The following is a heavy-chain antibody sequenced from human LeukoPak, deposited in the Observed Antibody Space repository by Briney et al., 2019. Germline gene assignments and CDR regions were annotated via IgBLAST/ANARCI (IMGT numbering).Heavy chain of an antibody. J-gene: IGHJ4*02. Sequence: GESLKISCKGSGYMFSNYWIAWVRQMPGKGLEWMGIIYPGDSETTYSPSFQGQVTISADESITTTYLQWSSLKASDTAMYYCARGRGYCSSTSCYDFDYWGQGTLVTVSS. CDR2: IYPGDSET. D-gene: IGHD2-2*01. CDR3: ARGRGYCSSTSCYDFDY. CDR1: GYMFSNYW. V-gene: IGHV5-51*01.